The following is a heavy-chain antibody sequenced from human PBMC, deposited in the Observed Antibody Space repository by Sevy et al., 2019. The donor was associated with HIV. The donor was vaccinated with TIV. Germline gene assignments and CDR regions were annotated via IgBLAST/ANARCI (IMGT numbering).Heavy chain of an antibody. V-gene: IGHV3-13*01. CDR3: VRGLQTHCDRTACPLDY. CDR2: IGTLADT. J-gene: IGHJ4*02. D-gene: IGHD2-21*01. CDR1: GFTFSGSD. Sequence: GGSLRLSCAASGFTFSGSDMHWVRQVKGKGLERISSIGTLADTFYADSVKGRFTISRDNAQSYLYLHMSSLKVGDTAIYFCVRGLQTHCDRTACPLDYWGQGTLVTVSS.